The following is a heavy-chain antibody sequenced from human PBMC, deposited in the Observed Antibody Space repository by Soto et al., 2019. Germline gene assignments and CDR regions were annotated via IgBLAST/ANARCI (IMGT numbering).Heavy chain of an antibody. CDR3: AREYYYDSTGYYYSSF. CDR1: GYTFTSYY. Sequence: ASVKVSCKASGYTFTSYYMHWVRQAPGQGLEWMGIINPSGGSTSYAQKFQGRVTMTRDTSTSTVYMELSSLRSEDTAVYYCAREYYYDSTGYYYSSFWGQRTLVTVSS. CDR2: INPSGGST. V-gene: IGHV1-46*01. D-gene: IGHD3-22*01. J-gene: IGHJ1*01.